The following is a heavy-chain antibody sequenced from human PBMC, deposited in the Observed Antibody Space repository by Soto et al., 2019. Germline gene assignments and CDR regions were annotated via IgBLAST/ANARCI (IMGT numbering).Heavy chain of an antibody. Sequence: EVQLVESGGGLVQPGGSLRLSCAASGFTFSSYWMSWVRQAPGKGLEWVANIKQDGSEKYYVDSVKGRFTISRDNAKNSLCLQMNSLRAEDTAVYYCARSVAILHDACDIWGQGTMVTVSS. CDR2: IKQDGSEK. V-gene: IGHV3-7*01. CDR3: ARSVAILHDACDI. J-gene: IGHJ3*02. D-gene: IGHD2-15*01. CDR1: GFTFSSYW.